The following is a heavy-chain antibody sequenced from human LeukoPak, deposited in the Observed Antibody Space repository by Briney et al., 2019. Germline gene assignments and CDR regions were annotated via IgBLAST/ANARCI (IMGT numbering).Heavy chain of an antibody. D-gene: IGHD3-10*01. CDR2: IKSKTDGGTT. J-gene: IGHJ1*01. CDR1: GFTFSNAW. CDR3: TRGLPHRRAEYFQH. V-gene: IGHV3-15*01. Sequence: GGSLRLSCAASGFTFSNAWMSWVRQAPGKGLEWVGRIKSKTDGGTTDYAAPVKGRFTISRDDSENTLYLQMNSLKTEDTAVYYCTRGLPHRRAEYFQHWGQGTLVTVSS.